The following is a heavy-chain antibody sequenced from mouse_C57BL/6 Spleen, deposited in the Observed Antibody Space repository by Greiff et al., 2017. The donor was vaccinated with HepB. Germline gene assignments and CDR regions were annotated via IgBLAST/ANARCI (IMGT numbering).Heavy chain of an antibody. V-gene: IGHV1-64*01. D-gene: IGHD2-4*01. CDR2: IHPNSGST. CDR1: GYTFTSYW. Sequence: VKLQQPGAELVKPGASVKLSCKASGYTFTSYWMHWVKQRPGQGLEWIGMIHPNSGSTNYNEKFKSKATLTVDKSSSTAYMQLSSLTSEDSAVYYCARWDYGYFDYWGQGTTLTVSS. J-gene: IGHJ2*01. CDR3: ARWDYGYFDY.